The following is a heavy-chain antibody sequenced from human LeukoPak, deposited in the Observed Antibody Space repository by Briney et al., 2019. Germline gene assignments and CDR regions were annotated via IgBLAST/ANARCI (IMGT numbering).Heavy chain of an antibody. Sequence: ASVKVSCKASGYIFTSYGISWVRQAPGQGLEWMGWISAYNGNTNYAQKLQGRVTMTTDTSTSTAYMELRSLRSDDTAVYYCAREKYSSSSQKFDYWGQGTLVTVSS. J-gene: IGHJ4*02. V-gene: IGHV1-18*01. CDR3: AREKYSSSSQKFDY. D-gene: IGHD6-6*01. CDR1: GYIFTSYG. CDR2: ISAYNGNT.